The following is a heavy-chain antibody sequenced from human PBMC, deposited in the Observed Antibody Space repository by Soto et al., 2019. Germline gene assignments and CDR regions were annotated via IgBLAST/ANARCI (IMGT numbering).Heavy chain of an antibody. CDR1: GASIRSGRYY. Sequence: QVQLQESGPRLVKPSQTLSLTCSVSGASIRSGRYYWSWIRQSPGRGLEWIGYIYYTVTTHYNPAVKSRVTIWLDNSKDQFSLTLTSVTAADTAIEYCATVLHDYGTNWVDSWGQGTQVTVSS. J-gene: IGHJ5*01. CDR3: ATVLHDYGTNWVDS. CDR2: IYYTVTT. D-gene: IGHD3-16*01. V-gene: IGHV4-30-4*01.